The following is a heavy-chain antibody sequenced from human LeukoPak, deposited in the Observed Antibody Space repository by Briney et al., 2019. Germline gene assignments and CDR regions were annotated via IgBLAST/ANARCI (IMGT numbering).Heavy chain of an antibody. D-gene: IGHD3-3*01. CDR2: INHSGST. CDR1: GYSISSGYY. CDR3: ARGRNFWSVLAYYYYYMDV. V-gene: IGHV4-38-2*02. Sequence: PSETLSLTCTVSGYSISSGYYWGWIRQPPGKGLEWIGEINHSGSTNYNPSLKSRVTISVDTSKNQFSLKLSSVTAADTAVYYCARGRNFWSVLAYYYYYMDVWGKGTTVTVSS. J-gene: IGHJ6*03.